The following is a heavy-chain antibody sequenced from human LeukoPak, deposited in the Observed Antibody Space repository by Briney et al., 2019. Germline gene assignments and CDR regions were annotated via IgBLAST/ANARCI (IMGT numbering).Heavy chain of an antibody. V-gene: IGHV1-69*13. J-gene: IGHJ6*03. CDR1: GGTFSSYA. CDR3: ARGGITMVRGPPPFYYYYMDV. Sequence: SVKVSCKASGGTFSSYAISWVRQAPGQGLEWMGGIIPIFGTANYAQKFQGRVTITADESTSTAYMELSSLRSEDTAVYYCARGGITMVRGPPPFYYYYMDVWGKGTTVTISS. CDR2: IIPIFGTA. D-gene: IGHD3-10*01.